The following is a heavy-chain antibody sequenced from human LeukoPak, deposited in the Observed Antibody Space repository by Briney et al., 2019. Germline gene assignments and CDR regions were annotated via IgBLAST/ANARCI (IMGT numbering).Heavy chain of an antibody. Sequence: SGPTLVKPTQTLTLTCTFSGFSLSTSGVGVGWIRQPPGKALEWLALIYWDDDKRYIPSLKSRLTITKDTSKNQVVLTMTNMDPVDTATYYCAHSPSMVRGSYFDYWGQGTLVTVSS. V-gene: IGHV2-5*02. D-gene: IGHD3-10*01. CDR3: AHSPSMVRGSYFDY. J-gene: IGHJ4*02. CDR1: GFSLSTSGVG. CDR2: IYWDDDK.